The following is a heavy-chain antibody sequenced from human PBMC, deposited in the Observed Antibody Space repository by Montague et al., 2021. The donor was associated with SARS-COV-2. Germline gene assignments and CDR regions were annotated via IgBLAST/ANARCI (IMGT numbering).Heavy chain of an antibody. CDR2: IYHTGST. V-gene: IGHV4-4*02. CDR3: ARAPIVVSGKNAFDI. D-gene: IGHD6-19*01. J-gene: IGHJ3*02. CDR1: GASISSSYW. Sequence: SETLSLTCAVSGASISSSYWWCWRRQPGGRRLWWVGDIYHTGSTYYTPSLKRRGTISVAKSKNIFLLKLCAMTAAATAVYFCARAPIVVSGKNAFDIWGQGTMVTVSS.